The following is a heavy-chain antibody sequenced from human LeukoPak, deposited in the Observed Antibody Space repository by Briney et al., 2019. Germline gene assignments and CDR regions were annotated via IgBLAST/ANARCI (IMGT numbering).Heavy chain of an antibody. CDR3: ARADYGMWPFDY. V-gene: IGHV4-59*01. CDR2: IYYSGST. CDR1: GGSISSYY. Sequence: SETLSLTCTVSGGSISSYYWSWIRQPPGKGLEWIGYIYYSGSTNYNPSLKSRLTISVDTSKRQFSLKLSSVTAADTAVYYCARADYGMWPFDYWGQGTLVTVSS. J-gene: IGHJ4*02. D-gene: IGHD4/OR15-4a*01.